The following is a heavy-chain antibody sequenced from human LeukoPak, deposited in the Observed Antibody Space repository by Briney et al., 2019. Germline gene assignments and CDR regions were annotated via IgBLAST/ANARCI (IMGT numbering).Heavy chain of an antibody. V-gene: IGHV3-30-3*01. CDR2: ISYDGSNK. CDR1: GFTFSSYA. D-gene: IGHD2-21*02. J-gene: IGHJ4*02. CDR3: AGRLAYCGGDCYGQGDYFDY. Sequence: GGSLRLSCAASGFTFSSYAMHWVRQAPGKGLEWVAVISYDGSNKYYADSVKGRFTISRDNAKNSLYLQMNSLRAEDTAVYYCAGRLAYCGGDCYGQGDYFDYWGQGTLVTVSS.